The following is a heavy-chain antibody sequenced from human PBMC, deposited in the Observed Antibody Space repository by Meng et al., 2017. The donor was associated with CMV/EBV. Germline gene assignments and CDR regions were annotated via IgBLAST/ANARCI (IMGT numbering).Heavy chain of an antibody. CDR1: GGTFSSYA. CDR3: AREVDDYGDGWYFDL. D-gene: IGHD4-17*01. V-gene: IGHV1-69*12. J-gene: IGHJ2*01. CDR2: IIPIFGSA. Sequence: QVHMLESAVEVKRPGSSVMVSCKASGGTFSSYAISWVRQAPGQGLEGMGGIIPIFGSANYAQKFQGRVTITADESTSTAYMELSSLRSEDTAVYYCAREVDDYGDGWYFDLWGRGTLVTVSS.